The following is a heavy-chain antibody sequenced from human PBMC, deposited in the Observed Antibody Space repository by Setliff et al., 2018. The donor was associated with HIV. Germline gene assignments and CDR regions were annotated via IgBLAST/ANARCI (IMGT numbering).Heavy chain of an antibody. CDR3: ARVSSSSSGDAFDI. V-gene: IGHV4-31*03. CDR1: GDSISSGGYY. CDR2: IYYSGST. Sequence: SETLSLTCTVSGDSISSGGYYWTWIRQHPGKGLEWIGNIYYSGSTDYNPSLKSRVTTSLDKSRSQFSLRLSSVTAADTAVYYCARVSSSSSGDAFDIWGQGTMVTVSS. D-gene: IGHD6-6*01. J-gene: IGHJ3*02.